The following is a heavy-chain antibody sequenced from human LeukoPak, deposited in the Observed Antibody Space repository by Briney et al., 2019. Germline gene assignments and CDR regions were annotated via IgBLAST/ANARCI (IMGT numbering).Heavy chain of an antibody. CDR2: IYYSGST. V-gene: IGHV4-39*07. Sequence: KPSETLSLTCTVSGGSISSSSYYWGWIRQPPGKGLEWIGSIYYSGSTYYNPSLKSRVTISVDTSKNQFSLKLSSVTAADTAVYYCARTKGGDSPGGDAFDIWAKGQWSPSLQ. CDR1: GGSISSSSYY. CDR3: ARTKGGDSPGGDAFDI. J-gene: IGHJ3*02. D-gene: IGHD3-16*01.